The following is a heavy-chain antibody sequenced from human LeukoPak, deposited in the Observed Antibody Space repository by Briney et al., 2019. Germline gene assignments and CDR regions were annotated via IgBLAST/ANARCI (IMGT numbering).Heavy chain of an antibody. CDR2: IYYTGST. J-gene: IGHJ5*02. V-gene: IGHV4-59*01. D-gene: IGHD1-1*01. CDR1: GGSISGYY. Sequence: SETLSLTCTVSGGSISGYYWSWIRQPPGKGLEWIAFIYYTGSTNYNPSLKSRVTISVDTSKNQFSLKLSSVTAADTAVYYCARGGTGKANWFDPWGQGTLVTVSS. CDR3: ARGGTGKANWFDP.